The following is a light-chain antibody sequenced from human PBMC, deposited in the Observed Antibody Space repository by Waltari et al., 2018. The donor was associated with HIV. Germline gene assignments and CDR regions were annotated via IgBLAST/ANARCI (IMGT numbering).Light chain of an antibody. V-gene: IGKV1D-12*01. CDR2: AAS. CDR3: QQANSFPIT. CDR1: QDIASK. J-gene: IGKJ5*01. Sequence: DIEMAQSPSSLSASPGDTITLTCRASQDIASKLAWYQQRPGRAPKLLLYAASSLQRGVPSRFSASGSGTEFTLTITSLQPEDFATYYCQQANSFPITFGQGTRLEMK.